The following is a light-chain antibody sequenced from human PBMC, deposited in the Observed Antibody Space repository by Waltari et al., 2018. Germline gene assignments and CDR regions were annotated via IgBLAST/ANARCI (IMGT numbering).Light chain of an antibody. CDR2: KAS. CDR3: QHWET. Sequence: DIQMTQSPSTLSASVGDRVTITCRAIQSISSWLTWYQQKPGKAPKLLIYKASSLESGVPSRFSGSGSGTEFTLTISSLQPDDFATYYCQHWETFGQGTKVEIK. CDR1: QSISSW. V-gene: IGKV1-5*03. J-gene: IGKJ1*01.